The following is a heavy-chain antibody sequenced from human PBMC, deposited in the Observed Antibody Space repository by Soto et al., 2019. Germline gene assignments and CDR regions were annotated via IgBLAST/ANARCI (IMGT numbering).Heavy chain of an antibody. J-gene: IGHJ4*02. Sequence: GESLKISCKGSGYSFTSYWIGWVRQMPGKGLEWMGITYPGDSDTRYSPSFQGQVTISADKSISTAYLQWSSLKASDTAMYYCARLGPPIQLWSSFFDYWGQGTLVTVSS. D-gene: IGHD5-18*01. V-gene: IGHV5-51*01. CDR1: GYSFTSYW. CDR2: TYPGDSDT. CDR3: ARLGPPIQLWSSFFDY.